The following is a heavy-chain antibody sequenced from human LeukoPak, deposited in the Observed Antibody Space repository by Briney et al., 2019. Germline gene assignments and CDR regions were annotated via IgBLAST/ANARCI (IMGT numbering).Heavy chain of an antibody. V-gene: IGHV3-9*01. J-gene: IGHJ3*02. Sequence: GRSLRLSCAASGFTFDDYAMHWVRQAPGKGLEWVSGISWNSGSIGYADSVKGRFTISRDNAKNSLYLQMNSLRAEDTALYYCAKDRTTFGVVITDGGAFDIWGQGTMVTVSS. CDR1: GFTFDDYA. D-gene: IGHD3-3*01. CDR2: ISWNSGSI. CDR3: AKDRTTFGVVITDGGAFDI.